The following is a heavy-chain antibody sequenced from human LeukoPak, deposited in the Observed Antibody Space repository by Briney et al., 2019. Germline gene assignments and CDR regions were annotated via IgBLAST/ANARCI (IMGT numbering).Heavy chain of an antibody. CDR2: ISSSGSTI. Sequence: GGSLRLSCAASGFTFSDYYMSWIRRAPGKGLEWVSYISSSGSTIYYADSVKGRFTISRDNAKNSLYLQMNSLRAEDTAVYYCARNWMDSSLDYWGQGTLVTVSS. CDR1: GFTFSDYY. J-gene: IGHJ4*02. V-gene: IGHV3-11*01. CDR3: ARNWMDSSLDY. D-gene: IGHD6-13*01.